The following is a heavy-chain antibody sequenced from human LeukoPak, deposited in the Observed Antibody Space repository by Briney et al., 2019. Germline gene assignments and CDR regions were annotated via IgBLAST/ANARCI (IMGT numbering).Heavy chain of an antibody. CDR3: TQTGYSRGWYPPPVDY. CDR1: GFTFSNAW. J-gene: IGHJ4*02. Sequence: PGGSLRLSCAASGFTFSNAWMSWVRQAPGKGLAWVGRIKSKTDGGTTDYATPVKSRFTILRDDSKNTQYLQMNNLKTEDPAVYYCTQTGYSRGWYPPPVDYWGQGTLVTVSS. V-gene: IGHV3-15*01. CDR2: IKSKTDGGTT. D-gene: IGHD6-19*01.